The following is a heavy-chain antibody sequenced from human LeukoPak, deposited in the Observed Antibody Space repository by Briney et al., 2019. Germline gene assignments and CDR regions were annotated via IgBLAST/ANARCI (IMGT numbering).Heavy chain of an antibody. CDR2: IYDSGTT. CDR3: ASITVVAPAIDY. J-gene: IGHJ4*02. CDR1: GGSVSSGAYN. V-gene: IGHV4-30-4*01. Sequence: PSETLSLTCTVSGGSVSSGAYNWSWIRQPPGRGLEWIGCIYDSGTTSYNPSLKGRVTLSIDTSKNQFSLALTSMTAADTAVYYCASITVVAPAIDYWGQGILVTVSS. D-gene: IGHD2-2*01.